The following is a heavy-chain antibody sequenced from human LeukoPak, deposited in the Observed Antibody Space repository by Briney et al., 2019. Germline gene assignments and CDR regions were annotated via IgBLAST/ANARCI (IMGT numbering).Heavy chain of an antibody. V-gene: IGHV1-69*13. D-gene: IGHD3-3*01. CDR1: GGTFSSYG. CDR2: IIPIFGTA. J-gene: IGHJ5*02. Sequence: ASVKVSCTASGGTFSSYGISWVRQAPGQGLEWMGGIIPIFGTANYAQKFQGRVTITADESTSTAYMELSSLRSEDTAAYYCARAVNPIRFLEWSTRNNWFDPWGQGTLVTVSS. CDR3: ARAVNPIRFLEWSTRNNWFDP.